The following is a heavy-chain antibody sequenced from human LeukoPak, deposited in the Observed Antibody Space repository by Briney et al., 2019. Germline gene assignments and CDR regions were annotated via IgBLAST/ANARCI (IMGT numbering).Heavy chain of an antibody. CDR2: IYYSGST. V-gene: IGHV4-34*01. J-gene: IGHJ4*02. Sequence: SETLSLTCAVYGGSFSGYYWSWIRQSPGKGLEWIGSIYYSGSTYYNPSLKSRVTISVDTSKNQFSLKLSSVTAADTAVYYCARVSAVAGTYYFDYWGQGTLVTVSS. CDR3: ARVSAVAGTYYFDY. D-gene: IGHD6-19*01. CDR1: GGSFSGYY.